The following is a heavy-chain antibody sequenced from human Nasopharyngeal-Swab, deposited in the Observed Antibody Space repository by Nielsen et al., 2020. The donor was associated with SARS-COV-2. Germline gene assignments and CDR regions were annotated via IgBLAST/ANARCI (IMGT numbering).Heavy chain of an antibody. J-gene: IGHJ6*02. D-gene: IGHD6-13*01. CDR1: GYSFSSYW. CDR3: ARQPTAAAAMDV. Sequence: TVSCQGSGYSFSSYWIGWVRQMPGKGLEWMGIIYPGDSDTRYSPSFQGQVTISADKSISTAYLQWSSLKASDAAMYYCARQPTAAAAMDVWGQGTTVTVSS. CDR2: IYPGDSDT. V-gene: IGHV5-51*01.